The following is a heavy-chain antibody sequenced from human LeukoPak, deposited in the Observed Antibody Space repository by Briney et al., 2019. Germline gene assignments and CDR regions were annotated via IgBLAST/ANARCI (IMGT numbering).Heavy chain of an antibody. V-gene: IGHV4-61*02. D-gene: IGHD2-15*01. CDR3: ARGSYCSGGSCYYFDY. CDR2: IYTSGST. J-gene: IGHJ4*02. Sequence: SQTLSLTCTVSGGSISSGSYYWSWLRPPAGLGLEWVGRIYTSGSTNYTPSLKSRVTISVDTSKNQFSLKLSSVTAADTAVYYCARGSYCSGGSCYYFDYWGQGTLVTVSS. CDR1: GGSISSGSYY.